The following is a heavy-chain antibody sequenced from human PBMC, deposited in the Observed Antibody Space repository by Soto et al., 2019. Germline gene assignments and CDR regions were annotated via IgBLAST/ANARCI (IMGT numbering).Heavy chain of an antibody. J-gene: IGHJ3*02. CDR3: ARQQWLVLNAFDI. D-gene: IGHD6-19*01. V-gene: IGHV4-59*01. CDR2: IYYSGST. Sequence: QVQLQESGPGLVKPSETLSLTCTVSGGSISSYYWSWIRQPPGKGLEWIGYIYYSGSTNYKPSLKSRVTISVDTSKNQFSLKLSSVTAADTAVYYCARQQWLVLNAFDIWGQGTMVTVSS. CDR1: GGSISSYY.